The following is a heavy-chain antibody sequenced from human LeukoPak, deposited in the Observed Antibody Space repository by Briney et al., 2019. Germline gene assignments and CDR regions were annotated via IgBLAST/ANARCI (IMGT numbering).Heavy chain of an antibody. Sequence: SETLSLTCGVSGGSMRSDSSFWSWIRQPAGKGLEWIGRIYATGNTNYNPSLERRVTIPVDTSKNQFSLELTSVTAADTAVYYCARELGSDYGGYSPWGQGTLVTVSS. D-gene: IGHD4-23*01. J-gene: IGHJ5*02. V-gene: IGHV4-61*02. CDR3: ARELGSDYGGYSP. CDR1: GGSMRSDSSF. CDR2: IYATGNT.